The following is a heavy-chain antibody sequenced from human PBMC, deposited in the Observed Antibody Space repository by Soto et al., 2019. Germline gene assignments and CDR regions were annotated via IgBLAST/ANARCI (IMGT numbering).Heavy chain of an antibody. D-gene: IGHD3-22*01. V-gene: IGHV4-59*01. CDR2: IYYSGTT. Sequence: SETLSLTCTVSGGSISSYYWSWIRQPPGKGLEWIVYIYYSGTTNYNPSLKRRVTISVDTSKNQFSLKLSSVTAADTAVYYCARANPGYYYDSSGYSGYYFDYWGQGSLVTVSS. CDR3: ARANPGYYYDSSGYSGYYFDY. CDR1: GGSISSYY. J-gene: IGHJ4*02.